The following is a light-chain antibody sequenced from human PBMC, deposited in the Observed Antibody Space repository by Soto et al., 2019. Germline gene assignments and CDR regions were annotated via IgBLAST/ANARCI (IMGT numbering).Light chain of an antibody. CDR2: GAS. CDR3: QQYGSSPPVT. V-gene: IGKV3-20*01. CDR1: QSVSSSY. Sequence: EIVLTQSPGTLSLSPGERATLSCRASQSVSSSYLAWYQQKPGQAPRLLIYGASSRATGIPDRFSGSGSGTDFTLNISILEPEDFAVYYCQQYGSSPPVTFGGGTKVDIK. J-gene: IGKJ4*01.